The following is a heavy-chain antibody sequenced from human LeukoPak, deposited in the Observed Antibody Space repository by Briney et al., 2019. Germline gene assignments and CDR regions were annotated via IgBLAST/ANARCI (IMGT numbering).Heavy chain of an antibody. CDR1: GFTVSSNY. CDR3: ILTRHKTEGMDV. J-gene: IGHJ6*02. D-gene: IGHD1-1*01. Sequence: GGSLRLSCAASGFTVSSNYMSWVRQAPGKGLEWVAVISYDGSNKYYADSVKGRFTISRDNSKNTLYLQMNSLRAEDTAVYYCILTRHKTEGMDVWGQGTTVTVSS. V-gene: IGHV3-30*03. CDR2: ISYDGSNK.